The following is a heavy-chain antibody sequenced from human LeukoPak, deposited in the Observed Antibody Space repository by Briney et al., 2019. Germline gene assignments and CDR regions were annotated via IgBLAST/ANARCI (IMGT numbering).Heavy chain of an antibody. V-gene: IGHV4-34*01. CDR2: INHSGST. D-gene: IGHD6-6*01. CDR1: GGSFSGYY. CDR3: ARHRIAARPRGGFDP. J-gene: IGHJ5*02. Sequence: SETLSLTCAVYGGSFSGYYWSWIRQPPGKGLEWIGEINHSGSTNYNPSLKSRVTISVDTSKNQFSLKLSSVTAADTAVYYCARHRIAARPRGGFDPWGQGTLVTVSS.